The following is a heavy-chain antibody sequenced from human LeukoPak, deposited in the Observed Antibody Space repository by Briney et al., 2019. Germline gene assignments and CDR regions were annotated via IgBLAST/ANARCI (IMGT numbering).Heavy chain of an antibody. CDR2: INHSESS. D-gene: IGHD3-16*01. V-gene: IGHV4-34*01. Sequence: PSETLSLTCAVYGGSFSGYYWIWIRQPPGKGLEWIGEINHSESSNYNASLKGRVTISVDKSKNQLSMKLRYVSAADTAVYYCARGNGGDYLWGSSSDKSFAHWGQGTLVPVSS. J-gene: IGHJ4*02. CDR1: GGSFSGYY. CDR3: ARGNGGDYLWGSSSDKSFAH.